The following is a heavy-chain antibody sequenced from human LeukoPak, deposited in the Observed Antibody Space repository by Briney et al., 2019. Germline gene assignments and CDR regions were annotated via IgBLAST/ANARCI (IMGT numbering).Heavy chain of an antibody. Sequence: SETLSLTCTVSGGSISYNYCWTWIRQTPGKGLERIGAVYYTGNAYYNPSLKSRVTIPVDTSDNRFSLHLSSVNAADTAIYYCARLRALSGHRGAFDIWGQGTLVTVSS. CDR3: ARLRALSGHRGAFDI. D-gene: IGHD5/OR15-5a*01. J-gene: IGHJ3*02. V-gene: IGHV4-39*01. CDR2: VYYTGNA. CDR1: GGSISYNYC.